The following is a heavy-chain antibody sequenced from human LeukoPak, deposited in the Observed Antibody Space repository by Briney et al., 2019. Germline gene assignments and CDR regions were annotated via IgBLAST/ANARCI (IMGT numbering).Heavy chain of an antibody. J-gene: IGHJ4*02. D-gene: IGHD7-27*01. CDR1: GFTFSSHG. Sequence: GSLRLSCVASGFTFSSHGMHWVRQAPGKGLEWVAVIWYDGSEKYYADSVKGRFIISRDNSKNTLYLQMNSLRADDTAVYYCARWGNNKILDYWGQGTLVTVSS. CDR2: IWYDGSEK. V-gene: IGHV3-33*01. CDR3: ARWGNNKILDY.